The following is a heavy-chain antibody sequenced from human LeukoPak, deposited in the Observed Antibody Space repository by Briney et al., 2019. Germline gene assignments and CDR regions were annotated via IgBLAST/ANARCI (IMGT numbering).Heavy chain of an antibody. Sequence: NTGESLKISCKGSGYRFNAYWIAWVRQMPGKGLEWMGIIYPDDSDTRYSPSFQGQVTISADKSVRTAYLQWSSLKASDTAMYYCARPNITSYYDSRGYDAFDVWGQGTMVTV. D-gene: IGHD3-22*01. CDR2: IYPDDSDT. V-gene: IGHV5-51*01. CDR3: ARPNITSYYDSRGYDAFDV. J-gene: IGHJ3*01. CDR1: GYRFNAYW.